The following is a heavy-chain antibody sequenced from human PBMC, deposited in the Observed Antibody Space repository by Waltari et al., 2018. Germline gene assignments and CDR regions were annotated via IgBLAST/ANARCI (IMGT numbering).Heavy chain of an antibody. CDR1: GGSISSHY. D-gene: IGHD1-26*01. J-gene: IGHJ6*02. Sequence: QVQLQESGPGLVKPSETLSLTCTVSGGSISSHYWSWIRQPPGKGLEWIGYIYYSGSTNDNPSLKSRVTRSVETSKNQVSLKLSSVTAADTAVYYCASSGSYPVRYGMDVWGQGTTVTVSS. CDR3: ASSGSYPVRYGMDV. V-gene: IGHV4-59*11. CDR2: IYYSGST.